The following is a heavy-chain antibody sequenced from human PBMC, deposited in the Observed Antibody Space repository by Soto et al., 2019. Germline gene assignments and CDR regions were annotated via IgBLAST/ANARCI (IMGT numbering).Heavy chain of an antibody. CDR2: LNSDGSST. J-gene: IGHJ6*04. Sequence: PAGSPIRSCAASGFTFRSYRIHWVLQAPWNWLVWFSRLNSDGSSTSYADSVKGLFTISRDNAKNTLYLQMNSMRAEDTAVYYCARDSGDFWSGYYNTLRRYYYGMDVWGKGTTVTVSS. CDR3: ARDSGDFWSGYYNTLRRYYYGMDV. V-gene: IGHV3-74*01. CDR1: GFTFRSYR. D-gene: IGHD3-3*01.